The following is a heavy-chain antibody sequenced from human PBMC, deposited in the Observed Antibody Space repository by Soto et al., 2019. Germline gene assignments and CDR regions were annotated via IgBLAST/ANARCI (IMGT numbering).Heavy chain of an antibody. J-gene: IGHJ5*02. CDR3: ANGLYGSVSYYNSWGFNWFDP. D-gene: IGHD3-10*01. CDR1: GFTFSSYG. CDR2: ISYDGSNK. Sequence: QVQLVESGGGVVQPGRSLRLSCAASGFTFSSYGMHWVRQAPGKGLEWVAVISYDGSNKYYADSVKGRFTISRDNSKNTLYLQMNSLRAEDTAVYYCANGLYGSVSYYNSWGFNWFDPWGQGTLVTVSS. V-gene: IGHV3-30*18.